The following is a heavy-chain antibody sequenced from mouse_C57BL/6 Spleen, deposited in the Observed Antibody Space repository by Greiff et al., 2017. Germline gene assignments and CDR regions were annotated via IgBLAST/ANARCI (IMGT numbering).Heavy chain of an antibody. Sequence: VQLQQSGAELVKPGASVKLSCKASGYTFTEYTIHWVKQRSGQGLEWIGWFYPGSGSIKYNEKFKDKATLTADKSSSTVYMELSRLTSEDSAVYFCARHEDYYGSSYVAWFAYGGQGTLVTVSA. CDR3: ARHEDYYGSSYVAWFAY. D-gene: IGHD1-1*01. J-gene: IGHJ3*01. CDR2: FYPGSGSI. CDR1: GYTFTEYT. V-gene: IGHV1-62-2*01.